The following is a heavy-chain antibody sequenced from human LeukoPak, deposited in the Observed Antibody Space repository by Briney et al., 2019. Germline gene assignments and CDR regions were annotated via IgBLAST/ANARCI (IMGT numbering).Heavy chain of an antibody. CDR2: IKQDGSEK. V-gene: IGHV3-7*01. D-gene: IGHD3-10*01. CDR3: ARARDPGYYYGSGSFHLDY. J-gene: IGHJ4*02. CDR1: GFTFSSYW. Sequence: GGSLRLSCAASGFTFSSYWMSWVRQAPGKGLEWVANIKQDGSEKYYVDSVKGRFTISRGNAKNSLYLQMNSLRAEDTAVYYCARARDPGYYYGSGSFHLDYWGQGTLVTVSS.